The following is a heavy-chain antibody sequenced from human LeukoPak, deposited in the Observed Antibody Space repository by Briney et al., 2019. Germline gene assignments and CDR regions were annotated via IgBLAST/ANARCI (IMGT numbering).Heavy chain of an antibody. Sequence: ASVKVSCKASAYTFTSYYMNWLRQHPGQGLEWMGIINPSGGSTSYAQKFQGRVTMPRDMPTSTVYMELSSLRSEDTAVYYCERAYYDSSGYYVGFDYWGQGTLGTVSS. CDR3: ERAYYDSSGYYVGFDY. CDR2: INPSGGST. D-gene: IGHD3-22*01. J-gene: IGHJ4*02. CDR1: AYTFTSYY. V-gene: IGHV1-46*01.